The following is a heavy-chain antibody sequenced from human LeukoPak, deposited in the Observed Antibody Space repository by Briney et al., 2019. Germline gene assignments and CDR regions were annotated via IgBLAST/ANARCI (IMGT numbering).Heavy chain of an antibody. CDR2: ISGSGGST. V-gene: IGHV3-23*01. J-gene: IGHJ4*02. CDR1: GFTFSSYA. Sequence: GGSLRLSCAASGFTFSSYAMSWVRQAPGKGLEWVSAISGSGGSTYYADSVKGRFTISRDNSKNTLYLQMNSLRAEDTAVYYCATDYGDGYCSSTSCYLGAFDDWGQGTLVTVSS. CDR3: ATDYGDGYCSSTSCYLGAFDD. D-gene: IGHD2-2*01.